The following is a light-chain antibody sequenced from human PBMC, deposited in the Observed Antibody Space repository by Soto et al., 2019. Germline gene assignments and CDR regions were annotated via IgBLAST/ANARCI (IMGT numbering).Light chain of an antibody. CDR2: ATS. V-gene: IGKV3-15*01. CDR3: QKYGDGPIT. CDR1: QSVGNN. J-gene: IGKJ4*01. Sequence: EIVVTQSPATLSVSPGERATLSCRASQSVGNNFAWYQQKPGQAPRLLIFATSTRATGVPDRFSGSGSGTEFTLTVSSLQSEDVAVYYCQKYGDGPITFGGGAKVEI.